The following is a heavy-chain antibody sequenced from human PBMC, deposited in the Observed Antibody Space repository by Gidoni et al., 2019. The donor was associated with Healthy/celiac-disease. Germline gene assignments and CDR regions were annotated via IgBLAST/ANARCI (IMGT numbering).Heavy chain of an antibody. D-gene: IGHD3-9*01. CDR1: GFTFSSYS. CDR2: ISSSSSYI. CDR3: ARDTDYDILTGYYNVHALDI. Sequence: EVQLVESGGGLVKPGGSLRLSCAASGFTFSSYSMNWVRQAPGKGLGWVSSISSSSSYIYYADSVKGRFTISRDNAKNSLYLQMNSLRAEDTAVYYCARDTDYDILTGYYNVHALDIWGQGTMVTVSS. V-gene: IGHV3-21*01. J-gene: IGHJ3*02.